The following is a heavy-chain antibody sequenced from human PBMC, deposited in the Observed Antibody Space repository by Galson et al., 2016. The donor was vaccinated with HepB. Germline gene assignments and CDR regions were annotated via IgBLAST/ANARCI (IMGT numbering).Heavy chain of an antibody. CDR1: GSSFSSYA. V-gene: IGHV3-23*01. J-gene: IGHJ6*02. CDR3: AKSLLGVTLVSYYYGMDV. Sequence: SLRLSCAASGSSFSSYAMSWVRQAPGKGLEWVSGITSGGTTYYADSVKGRFTISRDNSKNILYLQMNSLRAEDTAVYYCAKSLLGVTLVSYYYGMDVWGQGTTVTVSS. CDR2: ITSGGTT. D-gene: IGHD2-21*02.